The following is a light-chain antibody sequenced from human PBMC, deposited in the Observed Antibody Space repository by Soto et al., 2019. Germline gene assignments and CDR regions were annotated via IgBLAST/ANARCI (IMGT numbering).Light chain of an antibody. CDR1: SFNMGSNS. V-gene: IGLV1-44*01. Sequence: QLVLTQPPSASGTPGQRVTISCSGSSFNMGSNSVNWYQQLPGTAPKLLIYGDNQRPSGVPDRFSGSKSGTSASLAITGLQSEDEADYYCAAWDGSLHHILFGGGTKLTVL. CDR2: GDN. CDR3: AAWDGSLHHIL. J-gene: IGLJ2*01.